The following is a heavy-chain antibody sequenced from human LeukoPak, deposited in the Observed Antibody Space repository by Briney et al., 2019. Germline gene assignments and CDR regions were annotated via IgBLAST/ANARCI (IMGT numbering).Heavy chain of an antibody. V-gene: IGHV3-9*01. J-gene: IGHJ3*02. CDR1: GFTFDDYA. D-gene: IGHD5-24*01. Sequence: PGGSLRLSCAASGFTFDDYAMHWVRQAPGKGLEWVSGISWNSGSIGYADSVKGRFTISRDNAKNSLYLQMNSLRAEDTAVYYCASTAMANLAFDIWGQGTMVTVSS. CDR2: ISWNSGSI. CDR3: ASTAMANLAFDI.